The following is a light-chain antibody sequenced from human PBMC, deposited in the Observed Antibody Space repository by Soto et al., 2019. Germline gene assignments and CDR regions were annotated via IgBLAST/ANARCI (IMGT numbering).Light chain of an antibody. CDR2: GAS. V-gene: IGKV3-20*01. CDR1: QSVSSSY. J-gene: IGKJ1*01. Sequence: EIVLTQSPGSLSLCPGERATLXCRASQSVSSSYLAWYQQEPGQAPRLLIFGASTRAPGGPARFSGSGSVTEFTRTISSLQPDDFAAYYGQQYNSYSMTFGQGTKVDI. CDR3: QQYNSYSMT.